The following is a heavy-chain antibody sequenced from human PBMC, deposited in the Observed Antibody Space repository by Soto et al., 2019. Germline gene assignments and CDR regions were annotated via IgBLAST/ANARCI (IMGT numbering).Heavy chain of an antibody. Sequence: EVQLVQSGAEVKKPGESLKISCKGSGYTFNSYWIGWVRQMPGKGLEWMGIIYPRDSDTKYGPSFQGQVTISADKSISTAYLQRSSLKASDTAMYYCARHSMEGDYYYGMDVWGQGTTVTVSS. D-gene: IGHD1-1*01. CDR1: GYTFNSYW. V-gene: IGHV5-51*01. CDR3: ARHSMEGDYYYGMDV. CDR2: IYPRDSDT. J-gene: IGHJ6*02.